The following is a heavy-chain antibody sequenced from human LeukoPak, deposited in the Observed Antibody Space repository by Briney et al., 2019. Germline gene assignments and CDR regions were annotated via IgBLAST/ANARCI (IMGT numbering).Heavy chain of an antibody. D-gene: IGHD3-10*01. V-gene: IGHV3-48*01. CDR1: GFTFSSYS. Sequence: GGSLRLSCAASGFTFSSYSMNWVRQAPGKGLEWVSYISSSSSTIYYADSVKGRFTISRDNAKNSLYLQMNSLRAEDTAVYYCAKDRNLLWFDPWGQGTLVTVSS. CDR2: ISSSSSTI. J-gene: IGHJ5*02. CDR3: AKDRNLLWFDP.